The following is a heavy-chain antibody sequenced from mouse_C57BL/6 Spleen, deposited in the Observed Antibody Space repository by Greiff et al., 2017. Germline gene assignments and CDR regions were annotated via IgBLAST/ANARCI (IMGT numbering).Heavy chain of an antibody. Sequence: QVQLQQSGPELVKPGASVKISCKASGYAFSSSWMNWVKQRPGKGLEWIGRIYPGDGDTNYNAKFKGKATLTADKSSSTAYMQLSSLTSEDSAVYFCARLLRYGYFDVWGTGTTVTVSS. CDR1: GYAFSSSW. J-gene: IGHJ1*03. D-gene: IGHD1-1*01. CDR3: ARLLRYGYFDV. CDR2: IYPGDGDT. V-gene: IGHV1-82*01.